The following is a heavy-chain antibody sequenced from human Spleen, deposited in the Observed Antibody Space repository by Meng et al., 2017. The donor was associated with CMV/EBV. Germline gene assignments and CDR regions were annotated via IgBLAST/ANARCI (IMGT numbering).Heavy chain of an antibody. D-gene: IGHD6-19*01. J-gene: IGHJ4*02. CDR3: AKDLDLWGAVTDVGPVDS. Sequence: FTFSTYAMTGVRQAPGKGLEWVSSISITGGRTYYADSVKGRFTISRDNSKNTLYLQMNSLRVEDTAVYYCAKDLDLWGAVTDVGPVDSWGQGTLVTVSS. CDR1: FTFSTYA. V-gene: IGHV3-23*01. CDR2: ISITGGRT.